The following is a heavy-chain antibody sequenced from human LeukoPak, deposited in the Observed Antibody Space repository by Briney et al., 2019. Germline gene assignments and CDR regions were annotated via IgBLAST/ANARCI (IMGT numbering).Heavy chain of an antibody. Sequence: ASVKVSCKASGYTFTGYYMHWVRQAPGQGLEWMGWINPNSGGTNYAQKLQGRVTMTTDTSTSTAYMELRSLRSDDTAVYYCARRGYGGNGFDYWGQGTLVTVSS. D-gene: IGHD4-23*01. CDR1: GYTFTGYY. J-gene: IGHJ4*02. CDR2: INPNSGGT. V-gene: IGHV1-2*02. CDR3: ARRGYGGNGFDY.